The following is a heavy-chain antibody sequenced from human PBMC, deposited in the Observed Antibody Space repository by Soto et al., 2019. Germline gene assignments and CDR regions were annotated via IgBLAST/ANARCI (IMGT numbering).Heavy chain of an antibody. V-gene: IGHV3-30*18. Sequence: GSLRLSCVASGFTFSSYGMHWVRQAPGKGLEWVAIISYDGSNTYYADSVKGRFTISRDNSKNTLYLQMNSLRAEDTSVYNCAKEGGLSGSYYISSSYYFDYWGQGTLVTVSS. J-gene: IGHJ4*02. CDR3: AKEGGLSGSYYISSSYYFDY. CDR2: ISYDGSNT. CDR1: GFTFSSYG. D-gene: IGHD1-26*01.